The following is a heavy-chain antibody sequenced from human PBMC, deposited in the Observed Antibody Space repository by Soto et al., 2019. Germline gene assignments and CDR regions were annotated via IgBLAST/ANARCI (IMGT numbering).Heavy chain of an antibody. CDR1: GGSISSGGYY. Sequence: SETLSLTCTVSGGSISSGGYYWSWIRQHPGKGLEWIGYIYYSGSTYYNPSLKSRVTISVDTSKNQFSLKLSSVTAADTAVYYCARAETTVASSDYWGQGTLVTVS. D-gene: IGHD4-17*01. CDR3: ARAETTVASSDY. J-gene: IGHJ4*02. V-gene: IGHV4-31*03. CDR2: IYYSGST.